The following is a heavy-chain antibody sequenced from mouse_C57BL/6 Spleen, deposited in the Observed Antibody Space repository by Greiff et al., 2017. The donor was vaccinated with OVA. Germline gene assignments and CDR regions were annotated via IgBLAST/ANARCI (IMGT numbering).Heavy chain of an antibody. V-gene: IGHV1-61*01. D-gene: IGHD4-1*01. CDR3: ARLWDQGY. J-gene: IGHJ2*01. Sequence: QVQLKESGAELAKPGASVKLSCKASGYTFTSYWMDWVKQRPGQGLEWIGNIYPSDSETHYNQKFKDKATLTVDKSSSTAYMQLSSLTSEDSAVYYCARLWDQGYWGQGTTLTVSS. CDR1: GYTFTSYW. CDR2: IYPSDSET.